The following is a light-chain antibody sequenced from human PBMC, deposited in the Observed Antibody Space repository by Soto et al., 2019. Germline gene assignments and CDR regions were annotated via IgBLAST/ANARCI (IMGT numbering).Light chain of an antibody. V-gene: IGLV2-14*01. CDR2: EVS. CDR1: SSDVGGYNY. CDR3: SSYTISSTKV. Sequence: QPASVSGSPGQSITISCTGTSSDVGGYNYVSWYQHHPGKAPKLMIYEVSNRPSGVSNRFSGSKSGNTASLTISGLQAEDEADYYCSSYTISSTKVFGTVTKLTVL. J-gene: IGLJ1*01.